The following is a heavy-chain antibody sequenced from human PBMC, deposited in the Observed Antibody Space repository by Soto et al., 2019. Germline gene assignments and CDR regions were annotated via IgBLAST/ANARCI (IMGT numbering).Heavy chain of an antibody. V-gene: IGHV1-69*01. CDR1: GGIFTRYD. J-gene: IGHJ4*02. CDR3: AINEGRDVSTFDY. D-gene: IGHD3-10*02. Sequence: QVQLVQSGAEVKTPGSSVKVSCKASGGIFTRYDIRWVRQAPGQGLEWMGAIILIFGTANYAQKFQGRVTITADATTSTAYMELSSLRSEDTAMYYCAINEGRDVSTFDYWGQGTLVTVSS. CDR2: IILIFGTA.